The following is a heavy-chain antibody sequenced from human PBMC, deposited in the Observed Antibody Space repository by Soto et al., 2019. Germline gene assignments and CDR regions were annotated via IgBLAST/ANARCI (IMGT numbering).Heavy chain of an antibody. CDR2: IYHSGST. CDR1: GGSISSSNW. CDR3: ASLVALGYCSGGSCLPTGY. V-gene: IGHV4-4*02. J-gene: IGHJ4*02. D-gene: IGHD2-15*01. Sequence: QVQLQESGPGLVKPSGTLSLTCAVSGGSISSSNWWSWVRQPPGKGLEWIGEIYHSGSTNYNPSLKSRVTISVYKSKTQFSLNLSSVTAADTAVYYCASLVALGYCSGGSCLPTGYWGQGTLVTVSS.